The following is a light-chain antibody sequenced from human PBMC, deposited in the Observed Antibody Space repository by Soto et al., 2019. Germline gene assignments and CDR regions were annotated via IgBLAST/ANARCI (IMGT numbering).Light chain of an antibody. CDR2: GVT. CDR1: SSDVGTYDY. CDR3: SSYAGRSMYV. J-gene: IGLJ1*01. V-gene: IGLV2-8*01. Sequence: QSVLTQPPSASGSPGQSVTFSCTGTSSDVGTYDYVSWYQQYPGKAPKLLIYGVTRRPSGVPDRFSGSKSGNTAALTVSGLQAEDEAYYYCSSYAGRSMYVFGPAPNVTVL.